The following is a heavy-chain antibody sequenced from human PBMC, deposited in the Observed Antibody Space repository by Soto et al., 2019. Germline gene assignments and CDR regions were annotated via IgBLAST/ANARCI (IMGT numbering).Heavy chain of an antibody. Sequence: PGGSLRLSCAASGFTFISYGMHWVRQAPCKGLEWVAVISYDGSNKYYADSVKGRFTISRDNSKNTLYLQMNSLRAEDTAVYYCAKALLRRGLVLYGMDVWGQGITVTVS. V-gene: IGHV3-30*18. J-gene: IGHJ6*02. D-gene: IGHD3-10*01. CDR2: ISYDGSNK. CDR3: AKALLRRGLVLYGMDV. CDR1: GFTFISYG.